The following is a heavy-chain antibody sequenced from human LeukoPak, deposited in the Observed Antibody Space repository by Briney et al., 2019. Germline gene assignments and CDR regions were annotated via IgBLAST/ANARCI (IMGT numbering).Heavy chain of an antibody. V-gene: IGHV3-53*01. CDR2: IYSGGST. CDR3: AKASGRVGATSNPFDY. D-gene: IGHD1-26*01. J-gene: IGHJ4*02. Sequence: GGSLRLSCAASGFTVSSNYMSWVRQAPGKGLEWVSVIYSGGSTYYADSVKGRFTISRDNSKNTLYLQMNSLRAEDTAVYYCAKASGRVGATSNPFDYWGQGTLVTVSS. CDR1: GFTVSSNY.